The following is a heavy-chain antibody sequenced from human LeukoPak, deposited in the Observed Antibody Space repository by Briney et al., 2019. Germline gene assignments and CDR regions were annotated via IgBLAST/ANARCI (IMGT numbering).Heavy chain of an antibody. Sequence: SETLSLTCTVSGGSISSSSYYWGWIRQPPGKGLEWIGSIYYSGSTYYNPSLKSRVTISLDTSKNQFSLKLSSVTTADTAMYYCARGRAFDPWGQGTLVTVSS. D-gene: IGHD3-10*01. V-gene: IGHV4-39*07. CDR1: GGSISSSSYY. CDR3: ARGRAFDP. CDR2: IYYSGST. J-gene: IGHJ5*02.